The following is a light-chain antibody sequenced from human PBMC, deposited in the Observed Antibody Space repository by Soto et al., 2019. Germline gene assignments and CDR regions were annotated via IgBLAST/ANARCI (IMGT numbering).Light chain of an antibody. Sequence: DIQMTQSPSTLSASVGDRVTITCRASQSVTNWLAWYQQKPGKAPNLLIYDASRLQSGIPSRFSGSGSGTEFTLTFSSLQPDDFATYYCQQYTTYPYTFGQGTKLEIK. J-gene: IGKJ2*01. V-gene: IGKV1-5*01. CDR1: QSVTNW. CDR2: DAS. CDR3: QQYTTYPYT.